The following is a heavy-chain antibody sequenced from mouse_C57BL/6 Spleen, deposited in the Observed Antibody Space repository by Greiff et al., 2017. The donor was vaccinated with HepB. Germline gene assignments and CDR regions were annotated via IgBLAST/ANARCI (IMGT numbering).Heavy chain of an antibody. CDR3: ALREFYAMDY. J-gene: IGHJ4*01. Sequence: VQLQQSGAELVKPGASVKLSCKASGYTFTSYWMHWVKQRPGQGLEWIGMIHPNSGSTNYNEKFKSKATLTVDKSSSTAYMQLSSLTSEDSAVYYCALREFYAMDYWGQGTSVTVSS. CDR2: IHPNSGST. V-gene: IGHV1-64*01. CDR1: GYTFTSYW. D-gene: IGHD1-1*01.